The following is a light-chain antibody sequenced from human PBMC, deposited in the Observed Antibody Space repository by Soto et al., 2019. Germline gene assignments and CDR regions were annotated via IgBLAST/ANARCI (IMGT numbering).Light chain of an antibody. CDR3: SAYTSRLTLYV. V-gene: IGLV2-14*01. J-gene: IGLJ1*01. CDR2: EVS. Sequence: QSVLTQPASVSGSPGQSITISCTGSSSDVGTYNYVSWYQQHPGKAPKLMIYEVSNRPSGVSNRFSGSKSGNTASLTISGLQAEDEADYYCSAYTSRLTLYVFGSGTKLTVL. CDR1: SSDVGTYNY.